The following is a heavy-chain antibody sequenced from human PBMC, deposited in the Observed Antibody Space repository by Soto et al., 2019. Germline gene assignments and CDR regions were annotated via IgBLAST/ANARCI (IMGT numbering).Heavy chain of an antibody. CDR3: ARAYGGYADY. CDR2: IYYSGST. Sequence: QVQLQESGPGLVKPSETLSLTCTVSGGSISRYYWSWIRQPPGKGLEWIGYIYYSGSTNYNPSLKSRVTISVDTSKNQFSLKLSSVTAADTAVYYGARAYGGYADYWGQGALVTVSS. J-gene: IGHJ4*02. V-gene: IGHV4-59*01. CDR1: GGSISRYY. D-gene: IGHD5-12*01.